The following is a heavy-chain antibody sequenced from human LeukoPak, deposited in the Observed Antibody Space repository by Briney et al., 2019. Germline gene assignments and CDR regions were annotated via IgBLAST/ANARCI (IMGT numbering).Heavy chain of an antibody. J-gene: IGHJ5*02. D-gene: IGHD1-7*01. V-gene: IGHV1-69*13. Sequence: SVKVSCKASGGTFSSYAISWVRQAPGQGLEWMGGFIPIFGTANYAQKFQGRVTITANESTSTAYMELSSLRSEDTAVYYCARGLELSEGFDPWGQGTLVTVSS. CDR3: ARGLELSEGFDP. CDR1: GGTFSSYA. CDR2: FIPIFGTA.